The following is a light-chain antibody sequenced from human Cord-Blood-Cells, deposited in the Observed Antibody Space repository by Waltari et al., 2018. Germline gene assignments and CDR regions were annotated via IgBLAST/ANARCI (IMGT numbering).Light chain of an antibody. CDR1: VLAKKY. Sequence: SYELTQPSSVSVSPGQTARITCSGDVLAKKYARWFQQRPGQAPVLVIYKDSERPSGIPERFSGSSSGTTVTLTISGAQVEDEPDYYCYSAADNNWVFGGGTKLTVL. V-gene: IGLV3-27*01. CDR2: KDS. J-gene: IGLJ3*02. CDR3: YSAADNNWV.